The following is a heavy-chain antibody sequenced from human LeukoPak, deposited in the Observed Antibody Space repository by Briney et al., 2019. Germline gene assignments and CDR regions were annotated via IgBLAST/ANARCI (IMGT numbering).Heavy chain of an antibody. CDR2: IYYSGST. CDR3: AREFSDIVVVVAATSAWFDP. V-gene: IGHV4-39*07. J-gene: IGHJ5*02. D-gene: IGHD2-15*01. CDR1: GGSISSSSYY. Sequence: SETLSLTCTVSGGSISSSSYYWGWIRQPPGKGLEWIGSIYYSGSTYYNPSLKSRVTISVDTSKNQFSLKLSSVTAADTAVYYCAREFSDIVVVVAATSAWFDPWGQGTLVTVSS.